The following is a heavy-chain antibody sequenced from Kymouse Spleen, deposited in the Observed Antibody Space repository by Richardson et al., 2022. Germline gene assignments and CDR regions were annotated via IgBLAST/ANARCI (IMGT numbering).Heavy chain of an antibody. J-gene: IGHJ4*02. CDR3: ARSEYSSPPDHFDY. Sequence: EVQLVESGGGLVKPGGSLRLSCAASGFTFSSYSMNWVRQAPGKGLEWVSSISSSSSYIYYADSVKGRFTISRDNAKNSLYLQMNSLRAEDTAVYYCARSEYSSPPDHFDYWGQGTLVTVSS. V-gene: IGHV3-21*03. CDR1: GFTFSSYS. CDR2: ISSSSSYI. D-gene: IGHD6-6*01.